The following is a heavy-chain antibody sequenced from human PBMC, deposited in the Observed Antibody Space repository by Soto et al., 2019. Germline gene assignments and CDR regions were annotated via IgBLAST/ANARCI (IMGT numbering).Heavy chain of an antibody. V-gene: IGHV5-51*01. CDR3: ARSRIWNGSGSNMDV. Sequence: GESLKMSCKGSGYSFTSYCIGLVRQMPRKGLEWMGIIYPGDSDTRYSPSFQGQVTVSADKSISAAYLQWSSLKASDTAMYYWARSRIWNGSGSNMDVGGKGTTFTVPS. CDR2: IYPGDSDT. CDR1: GYSFTSYC. D-gene: IGHD3-3*01. J-gene: IGHJ6*04.